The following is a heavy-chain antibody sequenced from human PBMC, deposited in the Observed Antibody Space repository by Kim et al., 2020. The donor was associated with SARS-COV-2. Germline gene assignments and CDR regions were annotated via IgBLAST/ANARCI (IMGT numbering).Heavy chain of an antibody. CDR3: ARAIHSYYYYYYMDV. D-gene: IGHD2-21*01. CDR2: MFNTGST. CDR1: GGSISAAGNS. J-gene: IGHJ6*03. V-gene: IGHV4-30-2*01. Sequence: SETLSLTCAVSGGSISAAGNSWSWVLQPPGKGLQWIGYMFNTGSTTYNPSLKSRVTISADRSKNHFSLKLTSVTAADTAVYFCARAIHSYYYYYYMDVWG.